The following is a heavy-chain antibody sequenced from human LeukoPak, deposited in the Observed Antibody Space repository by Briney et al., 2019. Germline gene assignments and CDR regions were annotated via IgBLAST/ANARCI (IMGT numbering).Heavy chain of an antibody. V-gene: IGHV1-2*04. J-gene: IGHJ6*04. Sequence: ASVKVSCKASGSTFTGYYMHWVRQAPGQGLEWMGWRNPNSGGTNYAQKFQGWVTMTRDTSISTAYMEQRRLRSDDTAVYYCARGASSGWKTNYYGMDVWGKGTTVTVSS. CDR1: GSTFTGYY. D-gene: IGHD6-19*01. CDR2: RNPNSGGT. CDR3: ARGASSGWKTNYYGMDV.